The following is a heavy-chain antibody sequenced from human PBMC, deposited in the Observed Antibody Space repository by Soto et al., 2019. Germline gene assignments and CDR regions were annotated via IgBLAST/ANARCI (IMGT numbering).Heavy chain of an antibody. Sequence: QVRLQESGPGLVKPSGTLSLTCTVSGGSMTTDNWWSWVRQPPGKGLQWLGEIHHSGTTNYNPSIRXQIXIXVDKSKYQFSLTLTSVTAADTAMYYCANAFGGDWYSWGQGTLVTVSS. D-gene: IGHD2-21*02. J-gene: IGHJ4*02. V-gene: IGHV4-4*02. CDR2: IHHSGTT. CDR3: ANAFGGDWYS. CDR1: GGSMTTDNW.